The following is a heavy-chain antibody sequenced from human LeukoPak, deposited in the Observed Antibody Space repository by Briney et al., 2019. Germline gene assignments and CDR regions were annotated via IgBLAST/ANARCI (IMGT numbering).Heavy chain of an antibody. Sequence: SETLSLTCTVSGGSISSYYWSWIRQPPGKGLEWIGYIYYSGNTNYNPSLKSRVTISVDTSKNQFSLKLSSVTAADTAVYYCARGVGRYAGVDYWGQGTLVTVSS. CDR3: ARGVGRYAGVDY. J-gene: IGHJ4*02. V-gene: IGHV4-59*01. CDR1: GGSISSYY. D-gene: IGHD6-19*01. CDR2: IYYSGNT.